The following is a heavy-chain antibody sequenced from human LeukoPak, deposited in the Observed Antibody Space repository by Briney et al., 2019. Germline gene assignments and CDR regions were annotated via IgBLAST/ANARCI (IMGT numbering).Heavy chain of an antibody. Sequence: SETLSLTCTVSGDSISSHYWSWIRQPPGKVLEWIGYIYYSGSTNYNPSLKSRVTISVDTSKNQFSLKLSSVTAADTAVYYCARDKGGGKFDYWGQGTLVTVSS. V-gene: IGHV4-59*11. CDR3: ARDKGGGKFDY. CDR1: GDSISSHY. CDR2: IYYSGST. J-gene: IGHJ4*02. D-gene: IGHD4-23*01.